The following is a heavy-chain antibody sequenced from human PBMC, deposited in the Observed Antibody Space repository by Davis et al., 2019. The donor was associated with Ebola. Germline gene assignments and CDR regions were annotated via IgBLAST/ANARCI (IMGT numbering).Heavy chain of an antibody. CDR3: ARVEYYYYGMDV. CDR2: IYYSGST. Sequence: GPLRPSCTAPGGPARSGRSYWSWIRQPPGKGLEWIGYIYYSGSTNYNPSLKSRVTISVDTSKNQFSLKLSSVTAADTAVYYCARVEYYYYGMDVWGQGTTVTVSS. J-gene: IGHJ6*02. CDR1: GGPARSGRSY. V-gene: IGHV4-61*01.